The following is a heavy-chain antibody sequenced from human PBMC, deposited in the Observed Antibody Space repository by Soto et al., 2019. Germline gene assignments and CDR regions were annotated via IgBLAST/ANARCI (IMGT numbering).Heavy chain of an antibody. CDR3: ARLVYCSSTSCYRYYYYYMDV. Sequence: GESLKISCKGSGYSFTSYWIGWVRQMPGKGLEWMGIIYPGDSDTRYSPSFQCQVTISADKSISTAYLQWSSLKASDTAMYYCARLVYCSSTSCYRYYYYYMDVWGKGTTVTVSS. V-gene: IGHV5-51*01. CDR2: IYPGDSDT. CDR1: GYSFTSYW. J-gene: IGHJ6*03. D-gene: IGHD2-2*02.